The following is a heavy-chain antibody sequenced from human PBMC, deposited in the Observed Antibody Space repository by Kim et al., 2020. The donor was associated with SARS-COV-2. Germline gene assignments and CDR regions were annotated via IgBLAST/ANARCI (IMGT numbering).Heavy chain of an antibody. CDR3: ARGGNYARRRDLYY. Sequence: GGSLRLSCVASGFTFTYYCIHWVRQAPGQGLVWVSLICSDGSVTSYADSVKGRFTISRDNAKNTLYLQMDGLTAEDTALYYCARGGNYARRRDLYY. J-gene: IGHJ6*01. CDR2: ICSDGSVT. V-gene: IGHV3-74*01. D-gene: IGHD3-22*01. CDR1: GFTFTYYC.